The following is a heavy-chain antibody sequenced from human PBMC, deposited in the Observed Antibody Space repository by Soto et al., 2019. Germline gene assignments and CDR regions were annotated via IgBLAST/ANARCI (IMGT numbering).Heavy chain of an antibody. J-gene: IGHJ3*02. D-gene: IGHD3-10*01. Sequence: PSETLSLTCTVSGGSISSYCWSWIRQPPGKGLEWIGYIYYSGSTNYNPSLKSRVTISVDTSKNQFSLKLSSVTAADTAVYYCARHIGITMVRGVLDAFDIWGQGTMVTVSS. CDR2: IYYSGST. V-gene: IGHV4-59*08. CDR3: ARHIGITMVRGVLDAFDI. CDR1: GGSISSYC.